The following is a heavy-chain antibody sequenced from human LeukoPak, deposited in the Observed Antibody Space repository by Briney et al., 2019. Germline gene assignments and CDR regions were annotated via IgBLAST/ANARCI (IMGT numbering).Heavy chain of an antibody. CDR3: ARVGAQEDY. V-gene: IGHV1-8*01. CDR1: GYTFTSYD. J-gene: IGHJ4*02. Sequence: ASVKVSCKTSGYTFTSYDINWVRQAPGQGLEWMAWVNPYSDNTGYLQKFRGRLTMTRDISIGTAYMELSSLGSEDTAVYYCARVGAQEDYWGQGTLVTVSS. CDR2: VNPYSDNT. D-gene: IGHD1-26*01.